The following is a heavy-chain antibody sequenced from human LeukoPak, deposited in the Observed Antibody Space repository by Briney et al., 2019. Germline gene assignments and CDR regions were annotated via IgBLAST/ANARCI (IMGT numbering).Heavy chain of an antibody. D-gene: IGHD2-15*01. CDR3: ARESDIVVVVAADSCFFDY. Sequence: GGSLRLPCAASGFTFSSYAMSWVRQAPGKGLEWVSAISGSGGSTYYADSVKGRFTISRDNAKNSLYLQMDSLRAEDTAVYYCARESDIVVVVAADSCFFDYWGQGTLVTVSS. V-gene: IGHV3-23*01. CDR2: ISGSGGST. J-gene: IGHJ4*02. CDR1: GFTFSSYA.